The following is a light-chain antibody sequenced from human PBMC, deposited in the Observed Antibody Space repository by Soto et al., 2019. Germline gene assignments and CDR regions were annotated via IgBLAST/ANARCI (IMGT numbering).Light chain of an antibody. CDR2: GAS. Sequence: EIVLTQSPGTLSLSPGERATLSCRSSQSVTSGYLAWYQQQPNQAPRLLIYGASYRATGIPDRFRGSGSGTDFTLTISRLEPEDFAVYYCHQYDISPWTFGQGTKVDIK. CDR1: QSVTSGY. J-gene: IGKJ1*01. V-gene: IGKV3-20*01. CDR3: HQYDISPWT.